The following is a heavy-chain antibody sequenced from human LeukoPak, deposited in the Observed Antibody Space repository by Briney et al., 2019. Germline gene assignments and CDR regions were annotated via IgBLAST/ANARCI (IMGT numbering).Heavy chain of an antibody. CDR3: ATGAYGSGSYDY. J-gene: IGHJ4*02. D-gene: IGHD3-10*01. V-gene: IGHV1-24*01. CDR1: GYTLTELS. CDR2: FDPEDGET. Sequence: ASVKVSCKVSGYTLTELSMHRVRQAPGKGLEWMGGFDPEDGETIYAQKFQGRVTMTEDTSTDAAYMELNSLRSEDTAVYYCATGAYGSGSYDYWGQGTLVTVSS.